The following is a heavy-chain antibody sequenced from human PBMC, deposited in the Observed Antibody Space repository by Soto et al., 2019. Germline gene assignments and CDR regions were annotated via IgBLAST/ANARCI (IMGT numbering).Heavy chain of an antibody. Sequence: APVKVSCKTSGYTFTTYYVEWVRQVPGQGLEWIGMCNPMNHSARYSQQFQGRVTMTIVTPTSTVYLELSSLRPADTTVYYCARGAHGGGLYRDTLDVWGQGTMVTVSS. D-gene: IGHD6-19*01. CDR3: ARGAHGGGLYRDTLDV. CDR2: CNPMNHSA. J-gene: IGHJ3*01. CDR1: GYTFTTYY. V-gene: IGHV1-46*01.